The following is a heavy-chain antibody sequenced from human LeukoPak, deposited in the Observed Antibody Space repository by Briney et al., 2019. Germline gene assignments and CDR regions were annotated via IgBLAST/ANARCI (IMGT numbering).Heavy chain of an antibody. V-gene: IGHV1-69*05. Sequence: GASVKVSCKASGGTFSSYAISWVRQAPGQGLEWMGGIIPIFGTANYAQKFQGRVTITTDESTSTAYMELSSLRSEDTAVYYCASSRTPYCSSTSCYTGVNYWGQGTLVTVSS. CDR1: GGTFSSYA. CDR2: IIPIFGTA. J-gene: IGHJ4*02. D-gene: IGHD2-2*02. CDR3: ASSRTPYCSSTSCYTGVNY.